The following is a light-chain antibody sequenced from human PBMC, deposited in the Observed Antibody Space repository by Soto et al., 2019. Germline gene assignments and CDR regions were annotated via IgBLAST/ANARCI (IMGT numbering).Light chain of an antibody. CDR3: AAWDGSLNAIL. CDR1: SSNIGSNV. J-gene: IGLJ2*01. CDR2: SDY. V-gene: IGLV1-44*01. Sequence: QSVLSQPHSASGTPGQRVTISCSGRSSNIGSNVVNWYQQFPGTAPKLLIYSDYQRPSGVPDRFSGSRSGTSASLAISGLQSEDEADYYCAAWDGSLNAILFGGGTKLTVL.